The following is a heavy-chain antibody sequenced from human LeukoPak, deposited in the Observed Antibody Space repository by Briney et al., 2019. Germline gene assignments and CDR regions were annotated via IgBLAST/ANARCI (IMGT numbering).Heavy chain of an antibody. CDR1: GYTFTGYY. CDR2: ISAYNGNT. V-gene: IGHV1-18*04. CDR3: ARDVYYYGSGSSYGMDV. J-gene: IGHJ6*02. D-gene: IGHD3-10*01. Sequence: ASVKVSCKASGYTFTGYYMHWVRQAPGQGLEWMGWISAYNGNTNYAQKLQGRVTMTTDTSTSTAYMELRSLRSDDTAVYYCARDVYYYGSGSSYGMDVWGQGTTVTVSS.